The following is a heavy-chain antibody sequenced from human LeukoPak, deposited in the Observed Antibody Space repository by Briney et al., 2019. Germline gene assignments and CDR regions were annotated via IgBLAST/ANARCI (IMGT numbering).Heavy chain of an antibody. CDR3: ARGHPSATGYSSGWYFHY. D-gene: IGHD6-19*01. CDR2: INPSADST. Sequence: GASVKVSCKASGYTFTSYYIHWVRQAPGQGLEWVGIINPSADSTNYAQKFQGRVTMTRDMSTSTVYMDLSSLTSEDTAVYYCARGHPSATGYSSGWYFHYWGQGTLVTVSS. CDR1: GYTFTSYY. V-gene: IGHV1-46*01. J-gene: IGHJ4*02.